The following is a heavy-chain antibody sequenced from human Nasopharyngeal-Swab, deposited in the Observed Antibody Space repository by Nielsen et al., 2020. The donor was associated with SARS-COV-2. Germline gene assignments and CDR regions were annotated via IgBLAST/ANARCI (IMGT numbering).Heavy chain of an antibody. CDR3: ARMITFGGVLDY. CDR1: GFTFSSYA. V-gene: IGHV3-23*01. D-gene: IGHD3-16*01. Sequence: GESLKISCAASGFTFSSYAMSWVRQAPGKGLEWVSAISGSGGSTYYADSVKGRFTISRDNSKNTLYLQMNSLRAEDTAVYYCARMITFGGVLDYWGQGTLVTVSS. J-gene: IGHJ4*02. CDR2: ISGSGGST.